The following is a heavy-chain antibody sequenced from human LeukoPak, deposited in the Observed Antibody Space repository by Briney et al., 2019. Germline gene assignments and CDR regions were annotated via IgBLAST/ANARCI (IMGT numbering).Heavy chain of an antibody. Sequence: SETLSLTCTVSGYSISTGYYWDWIRQPPGKGLEWIGTFYHGGSTYYNPSLKSRVTISVDTSKNQFSLKLTSVSAADTAVYYCARGSGYSYGYPFDYWGQGTLVTVSS. V-gene: IGHV4-38-2*02. J-gene: IGHJ4*02. CDR2: FYHGGST. CDR1: GYSISTGYY. D-gene: IGHD5-18*01. CDR3: ARGSGYSYGYPFDY.